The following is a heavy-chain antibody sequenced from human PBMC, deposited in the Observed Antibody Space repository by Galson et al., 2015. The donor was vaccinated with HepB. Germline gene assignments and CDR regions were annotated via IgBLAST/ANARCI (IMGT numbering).Heavy chain of an antibody. CDR3: ARSAWLEI. CDR2: ISSSSGII. V-gene: IGHV3-11*01. Sequence: SLRLSCAASGFTFSDYYMSWIRQAPGKGLECISHISSSSGIIYYADSVKGRFTISRDNAKNSLCLQMNSLRAEDTAMYYCARSAWLEIWGQGTMVTVSS. CDR1: GFTFSDYY. J-gene: IGHJ3*02. D-gene: IGHD6-25*01.